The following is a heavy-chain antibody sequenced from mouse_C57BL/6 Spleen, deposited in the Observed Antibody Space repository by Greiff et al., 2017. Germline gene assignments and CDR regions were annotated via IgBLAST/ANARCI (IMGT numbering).Heavy chain of an antibody. CDR2: IDPSDSET. Sequence: QVQLQQSGAELVRPGSSVKLSCKASGYTFTSYWMHWVKQRPIQGLEWIGNIDPSDSETHYNQKFKDKATLTVDKSSSTAYMQLSSLTSEDSAVYYCARSIKITTVGYFDVWGTGTTVTVSS. J-gene: IGHJ1*03. V-gene: IGHV1-52*01. CDR1: GYTFTSYW. D-gene: IGHD1-1*01. CDR3: ARSIKITTVGYFDV.